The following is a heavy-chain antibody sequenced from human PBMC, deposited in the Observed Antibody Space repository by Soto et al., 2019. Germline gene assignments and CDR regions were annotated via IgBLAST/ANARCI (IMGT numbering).Heavy chain of an antibody. Sequence: QVQLVQSGAEVKKPGSSVKVSCKASGGTFSRYSFTWVRQAPGHGLEWMGRIIPVFGIASYAQKFQGRVTIPADKSTSAAXMXLSSLRSEATAVYYCAREDRDRETGLVPAAIDGMDVWGQGTTVTVSS. J-gene: IGHJ6*02. V-gene: IGHV1-69*08. CDR1: GGTFSRYS. D-gene: IGHD2-2*01. CDR2: IIPVFGIA. CDR3: AREDRDRETGLVPAAIDGMDV.